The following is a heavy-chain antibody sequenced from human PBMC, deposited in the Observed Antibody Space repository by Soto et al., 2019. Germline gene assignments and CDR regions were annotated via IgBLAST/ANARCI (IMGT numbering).Heavy chain of an antibody. CDR2: IIPIFGTA. CDR1: GGTFSSYA. J-gene: IGHJ4*02. V-gene: IGHV1-69*12. D-gene: IGHD2-15*01. CDR3: ARGLCCSGGSCCAFFDY. Sequence: QVQLVQSGAEVKKPGSSVKVSCKASGGTFSSYAISWVRQAPGQGLEWMGGIIPIFGTANYAQKFQGRVTITAGESTSTAYMELSSLRSEDTAVYYCARGLCCSGGSCCAFFDYWGQGTLVSVSS.